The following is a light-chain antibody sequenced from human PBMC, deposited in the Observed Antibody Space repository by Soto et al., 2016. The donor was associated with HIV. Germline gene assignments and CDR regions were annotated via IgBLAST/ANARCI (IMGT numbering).Light chain of an antibody. CDR3: MSRDNNTNPVI. Sequence: SSELTQDPAVSVALGQTVKITCQGDSLRSYYATWYQQKPGQAPAFVIYGQSNRPSGIPDRFSGSSSGNTASLTITGAQAEDEADYYCMSRDNNTNPVIFGGGTKLTVL. CDR1: SLRSYY. V-gene: IGLV3-19*01. J-gene: IGLJ2*01. CDR2: GQS.